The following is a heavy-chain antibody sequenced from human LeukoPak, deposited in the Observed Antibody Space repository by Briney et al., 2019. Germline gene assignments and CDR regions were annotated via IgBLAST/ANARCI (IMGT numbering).Heavy chain of an antibody. CDR1: GFTFDDYA. CDR3: AKDKGMRWLQLRHFDY. Sequence: PGGSLRLSCAASGFTFDDYAMHWVRQAPGKGLEWVSGISWNSGSIGYADSVKGRFTISRDNAKNSLYLQMNSLRAEDTALYYCAKDKGMRWLQLRHFDYWGQGTLVTVSS. CDR2: ISWNSGSI. V-gene: IGHV3-9*01. J-gene: IGHJ4*02. D-gene: IGHD5-24*01.